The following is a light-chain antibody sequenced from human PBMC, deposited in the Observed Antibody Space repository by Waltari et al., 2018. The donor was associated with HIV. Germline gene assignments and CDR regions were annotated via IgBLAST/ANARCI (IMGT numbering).Light chain of an antibody. Sequence: SSELTQDPAVSVALGQTVSITCQGDSLKNYYANWYHQKPGQAPVLVIYAKINRPPGIPDRFSGSGSGNTASLTITGAQAEDDGDYYCHSRDSSGNHLFGGGTKVTVL. CDR3: HSRDSSGNHL. CDR2: AKI. J-gene: IGLJ2*01. V-gene: IGLV3-19*01. CDR1: SLKNYY.